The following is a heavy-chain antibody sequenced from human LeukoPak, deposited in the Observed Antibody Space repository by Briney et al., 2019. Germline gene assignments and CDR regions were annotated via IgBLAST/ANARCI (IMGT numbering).Heavy chain of an antibody. V-gene: IGHV3-48*03. J-gene: IGHJ6*04. Sequence: GGSLRLSCAASGFTFSSYEMNWVRQAPRQGLEWVAYISSTGNTVHYAGSVKGRFTISRDNAKNSLYLQMNRLRAEDTAVYYCTKETPQMDVWEKGPRSSSPQ. CDR1: GFTFSSYE. CDR3: TKETPQMDV. D-gene: IGHD2-15*01. CDR2: ISSTGNTV.